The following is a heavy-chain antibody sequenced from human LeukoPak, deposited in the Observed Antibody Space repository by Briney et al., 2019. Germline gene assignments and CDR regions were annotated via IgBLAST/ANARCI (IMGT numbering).Heavy chain of an antibody. J-gene: IGHJ5*02. CDR1: GYTFTSYG. Sequence: ASVKVSCKASGYTFTSYGISWVQQAPGRGLEWMGWISAYNGNTNYAQKLQGRVTMTTDTSTSTAYMELRSLRSDDTAVYYCARATGEQLWSHGPGWFDPWGQGTLVTVSS. D-gene: IGHD5-18*01. CDR3: ARATGEQLWSHGPGWFDP. V-gene: IGHV1-18*04. CDR2: ISAYNGNT.